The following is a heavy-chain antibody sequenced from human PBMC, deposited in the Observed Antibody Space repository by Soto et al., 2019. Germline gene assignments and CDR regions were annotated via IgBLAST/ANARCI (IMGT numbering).Heavy chain of an antibody. J-gene: IGHJ4*02. V-gene: IGHV3-30*18. CDR1: GFTFSSYG. CDR2: ISYDGSNK. D-gene: IGHD1-26*01. Sequence: QVQLVESGGGVVQPGRSLRLSCAASGFTFSSYGMHWVRQAPGKGLEWVAVISYDGSNKYYADSVKGRFTISRDNSKNTLYRQMNSLRAEDTAVYYCAEDVGAWGQGTLVTVSS. CDR3: AEDVGA.